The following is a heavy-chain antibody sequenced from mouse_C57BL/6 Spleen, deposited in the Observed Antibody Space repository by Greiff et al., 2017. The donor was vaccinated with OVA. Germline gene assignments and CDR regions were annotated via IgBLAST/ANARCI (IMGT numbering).Heavy chain of an antibody. J-gene: IGHJ1*03. CDR2: ISSGGDYI. V-gene: IGHV5-9-1*02. CDR1: GFTFSSYA. Sequence: EVMLVESGEGLVKPGGSLKLSCAASGFTFSSYAMSWVRQTPEKRLEWVAYISSGGDYIYYADTVKGRFTISRDNARNTLYLQMSSLKSEDTAMYYCTRSTMVTTPYWYFDVWGTGTTVTVSS. D-gene: IGHD2-2*01. CDR3: TRSTMVTTPYWYFDV.